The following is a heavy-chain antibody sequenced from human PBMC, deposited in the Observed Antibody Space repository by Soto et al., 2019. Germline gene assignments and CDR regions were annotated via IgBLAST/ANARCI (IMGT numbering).Heavy chain of an antibody. CDR3: AKEAMGFDY. CDR2: ISWNSGSI. Sequence: DVQLVESGGGLVQPGRSLRLSCAASGFTFDDYAMHWVRQAPGKGLEWVSGISWNSGSIGYADSVKGRFTISRDNAKNSLYLQMNSLRAEDTALYYCAKEAMGFDYWGQGTLVTVSS. V-gene: IGHV3-9*01. D-gene: IGHD5-18*01. CDR1: GFTFDDYA. J-gene: IGHJ4*02.